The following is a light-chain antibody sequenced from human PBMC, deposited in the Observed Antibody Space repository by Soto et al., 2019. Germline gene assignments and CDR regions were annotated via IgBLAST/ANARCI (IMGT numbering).Light chain of an antibody. V-gene: IGLV2-14*01. CDR3: SSYTTIRTFV. CDR1: SSDVGAYNH. J-gene: IGLJ1*01. CDR2: DVS. Sequence: QSALTQPASVSGSPGQSITISCTGTSSDVGAYNHVSWYQQHPGKAPKLMIYDVSDRPSGVSDRFSGSKSGNTASLTISGLQAEDEADYHCSSYTTIRTFVFGPGTKLTVL.